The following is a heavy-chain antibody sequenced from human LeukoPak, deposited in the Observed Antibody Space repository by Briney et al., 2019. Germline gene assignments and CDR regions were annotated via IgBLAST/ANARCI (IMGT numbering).Heavy chain of an antibody. V-gene: IGHV4-38-2*01. J-gene: IGHJ5*02. CDR3: ARRRTGWFDP. Sequence: SETLSLTCAVSGYSISSCYYWGWIRQPPGKGLEWIGSIYHSGSTYYNPSLKSRVTISVDTSKNQFSLKLSSVTAADTAVYYCARRRTGWFDPWGQGTLVTASS. D-gene: IGHD1-14*01. CDR2: IYHSGST. CDR1: GYSISSCYY.